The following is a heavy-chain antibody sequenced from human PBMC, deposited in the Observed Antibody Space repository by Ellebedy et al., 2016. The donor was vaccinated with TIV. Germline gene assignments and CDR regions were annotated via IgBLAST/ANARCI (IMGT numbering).Heavy chain of an antibody. V-gene: IGHV3-66*01. CDR2: IFSGGST. D-gene: IGHD3-10*01. CDR1: GFTVSSNY. CDR3: ARWGLRFGNVGYSFDY. J-gene: IGHJ4*02. Sequence: PGGSLRLSCAASGFTVSSNYMNWVRQAPGKGLEWVSVIFSGGSTFYADSVKVRFTISRDNSKNTLYLQMNSLTAEDTAVYYCARWGLRFGNVGYSFDYWGQGTLVTVSS.